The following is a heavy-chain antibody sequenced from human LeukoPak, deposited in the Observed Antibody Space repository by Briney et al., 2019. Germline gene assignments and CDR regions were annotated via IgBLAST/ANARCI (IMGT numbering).Heavy chain of an antibody. CDR3: AKVGWLQSYPYYFDY. CDR2: ISGSGGST. J-gene: IGHJ4*02. V-gene: IGHV3-23*01. CDR1: GFTFSSYA. D-gene: IGHD5-24*01. Sequence: GGSLRLSCEASGFTFSSYAMSWVRQAPGKGLEWVSAISGSGGSTYYADSVKGRFTISRDNSKNTLYLQMNSLRAEDTAVYYCAKVGWLQSYPYYFDYWGQGTLVTVSS.